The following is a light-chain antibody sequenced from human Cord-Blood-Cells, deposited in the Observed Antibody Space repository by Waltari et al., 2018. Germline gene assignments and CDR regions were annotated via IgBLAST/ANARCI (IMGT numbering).Light chain of an antibody. CDR3: CSYAGSSNVV. Sequence: QSALTQPASVSGSPGQSITISCTGTSSDVGSYNIVSWYQQHQGKAPKLMIYEGSKRPSGVSNRFSGSKSGNTDSLTISGLQAEDEADYYCCSYAGSSNVVFGGGTKLTVL. V-gene: IGLV2-23*01. J-gene: IGLJ2*01. CDR1: SSDVGSYNI. CDR2: EGS.